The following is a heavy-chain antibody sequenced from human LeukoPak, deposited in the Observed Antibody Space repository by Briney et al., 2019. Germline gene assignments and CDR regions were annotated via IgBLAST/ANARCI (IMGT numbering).Heavy chain of an antibody. CDR2: IYTSGST. Sequence: SQTLSLTCTVSGGSISSGSYYWSWIRQPAGKGLEWIGRIYTSGSTNYNPSLKSRVTISVDTSKNQFSLKLSSVTAADTAVYYCARDGLYSSGWSDAFDIWGQGIMVTVSS. J-gene: IGHJ3*02. CDR1: GGSISSGSYY. V-gene: IGHV4-61*02. D-gene: IGHD6-19*01. CDR3: ARDGLYSSGWSDAFDI.